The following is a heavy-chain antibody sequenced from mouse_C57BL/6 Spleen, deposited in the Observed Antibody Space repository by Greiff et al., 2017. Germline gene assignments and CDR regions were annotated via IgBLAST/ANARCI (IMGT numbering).Heavy chain of an antibody. D-gene: IGHD2-3*01. CDR1: GFTFSDYG. CDR3: ARGWLPFAMDY. V-gene: IGHV5-17*01. CDR2: ISSGSSTI. Sequence: DVKLVESGGGLVKPGGSLKLSCAASGFTFSDYGMHWVRQAPEKGLEWVAYISSGSSTIYYADTVKGRFTISRDNAKNTLFLQMTSLRSEDTAMYYCARGWLPFAMDYWGQGTSVTVSA. J-gene: IGHJ4*01.